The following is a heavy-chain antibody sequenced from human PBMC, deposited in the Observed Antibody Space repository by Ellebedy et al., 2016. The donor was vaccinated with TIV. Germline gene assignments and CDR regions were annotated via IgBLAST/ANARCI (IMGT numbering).Heavy chain of an antibody. V-gene: IGHV3-23*01. D-gene: IGHD6-19*01. CDR3: AKDALAV. Sequence: GESLKISCAASGITFSSYAMNWVRQAPGKGLEWVSGISGSGGTTFYADSVKGRFTISRDNSKNTLYLQMNSLRVDDTAIYYCAKDALAVWGQGTLVTVSS. J-gene: IGHJ4*02. CDR2: ISGSGGTT. CDR1: GITFSSYA.